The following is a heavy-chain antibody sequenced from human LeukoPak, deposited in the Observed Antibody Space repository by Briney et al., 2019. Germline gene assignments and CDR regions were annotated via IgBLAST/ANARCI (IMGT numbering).Heavy chain of an antibody. Sequence: ASLKVSCKASGYTLTSYGINWVRQAPGQELEWMGWISAYNGNTNYAQKLQARVTMTTDTSTSRAYLELRSLRSDDTAVYYCARAPAIAAAGTSYGMDVWGQGTTVTVSS. CDR2: ISAYNGNT. D-gene: IGHD6-13*01. CDR1: GYTLTSYG. J-gene: IGHJ6*02. V-gene: IGHV1-18*01. CDR3: ARAPAIAAAGTSYGMDV.